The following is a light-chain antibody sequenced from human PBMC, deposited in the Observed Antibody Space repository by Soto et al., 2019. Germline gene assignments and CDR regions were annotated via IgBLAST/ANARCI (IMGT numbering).Light chain of an antibody. CDR3: PSYDSSLSGLV. CDR2: GNS. CDR1: SSNIGAGYD. V-gene: IGLV1-40*01. Sequence: QSVLTQPPSVSGAPGQRVTISCTGSSSNIGAGYDVLWYQQLPGTAPKLLIYGNSNRPSGVPDRFSGSKSGTSASLAITGLQAEDEAYYYCPSYDSSLSGLVFGTGTKLTVL. J-gene: IGLJ1*01.